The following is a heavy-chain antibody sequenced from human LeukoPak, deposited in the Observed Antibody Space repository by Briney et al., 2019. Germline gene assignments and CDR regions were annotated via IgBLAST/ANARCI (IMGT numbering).Heavy chain of an antibody. V-gene: IGHV4-39*01. Sequence: PSETLSLTCSVSGGSISSSSYYWGWIRQAPGRGLEWIANIYYSGSTYYSPSLKSRVTISVDTSKSQFSLKLNSVTAADTAVYYCARQFYESRSPHAKYFQQWGQGTLVTVSS. CDR3: ARQFYESRSPHAKYFQQ. D-gene: IGHD3-22*01. CDR2: IYYSGST. CDR1: GGSISSSSYY. J-gene: IGHJ1*01.